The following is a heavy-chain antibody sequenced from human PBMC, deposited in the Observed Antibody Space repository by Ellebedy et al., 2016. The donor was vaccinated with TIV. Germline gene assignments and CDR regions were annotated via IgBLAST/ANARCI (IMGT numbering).Heavy chain of an antibody. D-gene: IGHD3-10*01. CDR3: ARGGSSGSTGY. Sequence: SLKISXVASGFTFRSHCIYWVRQAPGKGLEWVAVISSDGSNKYYADSVKGRFTISRDNSKNTLYLQMNSLRTDDMAVYYCARGGSSGSTGYWGQGTLVTVSS. V-gene: IGHV3-30*03. J-gene: IGHJ4*02. CDR1: GFTFRSHC. CDR2: ISSDGSNK.